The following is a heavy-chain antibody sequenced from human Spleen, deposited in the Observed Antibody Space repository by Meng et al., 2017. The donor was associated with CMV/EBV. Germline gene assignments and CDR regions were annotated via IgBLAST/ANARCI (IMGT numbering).Heavy chain of an antibody. Sequence: SGGSISSGDYYWSWIRRPPGKGLEWIGYIYYSGSTYYNPSLKSRVTISVDTSKNQFSLKLSSVTAADTAVYYCARDTRTRTDAFDIWGQGAMVTVSS. CDR1: GGSISSGDYY. CDR2: IYYSGST. D-gene: IGHD3-3*01. V-gene: IGHV4-30-4*08. J-gene: IGHJ3*02. CDR3: ARDTRTRTDAFDI.